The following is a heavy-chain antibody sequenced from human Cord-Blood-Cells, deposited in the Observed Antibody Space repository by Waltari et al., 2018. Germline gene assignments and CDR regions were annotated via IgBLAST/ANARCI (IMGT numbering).Heavy chain of an antibody. Sequence: QLQLQESGPGLVKPSETLSLTCTVSGGSISSSSYYWGWLRQPPGQGLEWIGSIYYSGSTYYNPSLKSRVTISVDTSKNQFSLKLSSVTAADTAVYYCFLGYCSGGSCYSFDYWGQGTLVTVSS. V-gene: IGHV4-39*01. D-gene: IGHD2-15*01. CDR3: FLGYCSGGSCYSFDY. CDR2: IYYSGST. J-gene: IGHJ4*02. CDR1: GGSISSSSYY.